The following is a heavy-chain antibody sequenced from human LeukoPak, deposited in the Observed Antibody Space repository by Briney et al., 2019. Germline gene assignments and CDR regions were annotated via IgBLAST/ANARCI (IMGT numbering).Heavy chain of an antibody. CDR1: GFTVSSNY. D-gene: IGHD3-10*01. CDR3: ARGVSTMVRGVPIPRNDAFDI. CDR2: IYTGDGNT. J-gene: IGHJ3*02. Sequence: GGSLRLSCEASGFTVSSNYMSWVRRAPGKGLEWVSVIYTGDGNTYYADSVKGRFTISRDNSKNTLYLQMNSLRADDTAVYYCARGVSTMVRGVPIPRNDAFDIWGQGTLVTVSS. V-gene: IGHV3-66*01.